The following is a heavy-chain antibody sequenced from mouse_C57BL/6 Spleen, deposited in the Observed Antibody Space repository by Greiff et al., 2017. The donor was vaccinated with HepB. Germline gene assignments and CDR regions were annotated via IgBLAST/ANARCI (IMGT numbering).Heavy chain of an antibody. Sequence: QVQLKESGAELVRPGASVTLSCKASGYTFTDYEMHWVKQTPVHGLEWIGAIDPDTGGTAYNQKFKGKAILTADKSSSTAYMEHRSLTYEDSAVYYCTRASWFAYWGQGTLVTVST. CDR2: IDPDTGGT. CDR1: GYTFTDYE. CDR3: TRASWFAY. V-gene: IGHV1-15*01. J-gene: IGHJ3*01.